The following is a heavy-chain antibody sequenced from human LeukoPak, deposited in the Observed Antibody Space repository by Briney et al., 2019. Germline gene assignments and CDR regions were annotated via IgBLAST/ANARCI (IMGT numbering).Heavy chain of an antibody. CDR1: GGSISSYY. CDR2: IYYSGST. V-gene: IGHV4-59*01. CDR3: ARGQYYDSSGYLER. J-gene: IGHJ4*02. Sequence: KPSETLSLTCTVSGGSISSYYWSWIRQPPGKGLEWIGYIYYSGSTNYNPSLKSRVTISVDTSKNQFSLKLSSVTAADTAVYYCARGQYYDSSGYLERWGQGTLVTVSS. D-gene: IGHD3-22*01.